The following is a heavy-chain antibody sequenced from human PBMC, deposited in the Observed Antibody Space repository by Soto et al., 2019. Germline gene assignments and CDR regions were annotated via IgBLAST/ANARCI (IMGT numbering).Heavy chain of an antibody. CDR1: GGSISSYY. CDR2: IYYSGST. V-gene: IGHV4-59*01. CDR3: ARSPPSGSYFSYFDY. D-gene: IGHD1-26*01. Sequence: LALTCTVSGGSISSYYWSWIRQPPGKGLEWIGYIYYSGSTNYNPSLKSRVTISVDTSKTQFSLKLRSVTAADTAVYYCARSPPSGSYFSYFDYWGQGTLVTVSS. J-gene: IGHJ4*02.